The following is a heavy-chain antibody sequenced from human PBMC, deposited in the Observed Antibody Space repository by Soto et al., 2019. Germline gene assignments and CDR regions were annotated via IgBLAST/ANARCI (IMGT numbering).Heavy chain of an antibody. V-gene: IGHV4-34*01. CDR3: ATSMVRGVIRTNWFDP. J-gene: IGHJ5*02. Sequence: PSETLSLTCAVYGGSFSGYYWSWIRQPPGKGLEWIGEINHSGSTNYNPSLKSRVTISVDTSKNQFSLKLSSVTAADTAVYYCATSMVRGVIRTNWFDPWGQGTMVSVSS. CDR2: INHSGST. D-gene: IGHD3-10*01. CDR1: GGSFSGYY.